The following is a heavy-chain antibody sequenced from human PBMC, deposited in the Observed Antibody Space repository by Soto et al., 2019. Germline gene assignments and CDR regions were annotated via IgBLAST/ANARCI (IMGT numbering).Heavy chain of an antibody. V-gene: IGHV3-53*01. CDR3: ARDPIDLHYSYYCTDV. CDR1: GFTVSSYY. J-gene: IGHJ6*02. CDR2: IYSGGST. Sequence: GGSLRLSCAASGFTVSSYYMNWVRQAPGKGLEWVSVIYSGGSTYYAASVEGRFTITRNNYKNTLYLQMNSRRAEDKAVDYCARDPIDLHYSYYCTDVWGQGTTVTVSS.